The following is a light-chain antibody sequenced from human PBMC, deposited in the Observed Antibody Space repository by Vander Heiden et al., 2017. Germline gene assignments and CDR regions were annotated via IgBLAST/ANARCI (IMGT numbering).Light chain of an antibody. CDR2: SNN. CDR3: AAWDDSLNGSWV. J-gene: IGLJ3*02. V-gene: IGLV1-44*01. Sequence: QSVLPQPPSSSGTPGRRVPITCPGRSPDHGSNTVNWYQQLPGTAPKLLIYSNNQRPSGVPDRVSGSKSGTSASLAISGLQSEDEADYYCAAWDDSLNGSWVFGGGTKLTVL. CDR1: SPDHGSNT.